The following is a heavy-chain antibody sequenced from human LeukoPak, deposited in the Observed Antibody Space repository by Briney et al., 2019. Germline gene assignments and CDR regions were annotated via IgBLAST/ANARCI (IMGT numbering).Heavy chain of an antibody. CDR1: GFTFSTYW. CDR3: ARGGGLDV. D-gene: IGHD3-16*01. Sequence: GGSLRLSCAASGFTFSTYWMHWVRQAPGKGLVWVSRFNSDGSSTYYADSVKGRFTISRDNAKNSLYLQMSNLRAEDTAVYFCARGGGLDVWGQGATVTVSS. CDR2: FNSDGSST. J-gene: IGHJ6*02. V-gene: IGHV3-74*01.